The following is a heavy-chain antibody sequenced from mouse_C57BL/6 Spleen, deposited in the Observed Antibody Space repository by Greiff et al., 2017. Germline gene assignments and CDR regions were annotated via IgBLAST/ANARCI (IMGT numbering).Heavy chain of an antibody. CDR3: TRRLLRLDRVAY. CDR2: IRNKANNHAT. CDR1: GFTFSDAW. Sequence: EVKLVESGGGLVQPGGSMKLSCAASGFTFSDAWMDWVRQSPEKGLEWVAEIRNKANNHATYYAESVKGRFTISRDDSKSSVYLQMNSLRAEDTGIYYCTRRLLRLDRVAYWGQGTLVTVSA. D-gene: IGHD1-2*01. J-gene: IGHJ3*01. V-gene: IGHV6-6*01.